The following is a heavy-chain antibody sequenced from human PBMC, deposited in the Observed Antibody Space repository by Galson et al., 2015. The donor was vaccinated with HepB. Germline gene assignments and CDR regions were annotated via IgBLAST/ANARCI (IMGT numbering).Heavy chain of an antibody. Sequence: CAISGDSVSSNSAAWNWIRQSPSRGLEWLGRTYYRSKWYNDYAVSVKSRITINPDTSKNQFSLQLNSVTPGDTAVYYCARVPSGYPVDYYYGMGVWGQGTTVTVSS. CDR3: ARVPSGYPVDYYYGMGV. D-gene: IGHD5-12*01. V-gene: IGHV6-1*01. CDR1: GDSVSSNSAA. J-gene: IGHJ6*02. CDR2: TYYRSKWYN.